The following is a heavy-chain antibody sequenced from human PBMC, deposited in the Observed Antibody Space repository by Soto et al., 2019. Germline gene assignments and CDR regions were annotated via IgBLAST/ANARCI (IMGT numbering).Heavy chain of an antibody. Sequence: VQLQESGPGLVKPSQTLSLTCAVSDESVTSPGNYWNWIRQRPDTGLEWIGYISSGGSPFYNPSLQSRVSLSLDTSNYLFSLTLNSVTAADTAVYYCTLHHCAGGGCYDRDYWGQGTRVTVSS. D-gene: IGHD2-15*01. CDR3: TLHHCAGGGCYDRDY. CDR1: DESVTSPGNY. J-gene: IGHJ1*01. CDR2: ISSGGSP. V-gene: IGHV4-31*11.